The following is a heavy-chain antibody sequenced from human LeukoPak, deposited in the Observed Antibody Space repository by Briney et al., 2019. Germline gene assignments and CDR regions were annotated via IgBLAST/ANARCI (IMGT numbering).Heavy chain of an antibody. Sequence: SETLSLTCTVSGGSVCSGSYYWSWSRQPPGKGLEWLGHIYYSGSTNYNPSLKSRVTISVDTSKNQFSLKLSSVTAADTAIYYCARWLQLDDAFDIWGQGTMVIVSS. CDR1: GGSVCSGSYY. CDR3: ARWLQLDDAFDI. J-gene: IGHJ3*02. V-gene: IGHV4-61*01. CDR2: IYYSGST. D-gene: IGHD5-24*01.